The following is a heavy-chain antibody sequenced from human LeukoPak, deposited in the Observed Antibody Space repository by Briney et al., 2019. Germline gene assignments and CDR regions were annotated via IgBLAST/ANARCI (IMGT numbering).Heavy chain of an antibody. CDR3: AKGGLALAAFDI. D-gene: IGHD3-22*01. J-gene: IGHJ3*02. V-gene: IGHV3-30*02. CDR1: GFTFSSYG. CDR2: IRYDGSNK. Sequence: GGSLRLSCAASGFTFSSYGMHWVRQAPGKGLEWVAFIRYDGSNKYYADSVKGRFTISRDNSKNTLYLQMNSLRAEDTAVYYCAKGGLALAAFDIWGQGTTVTVSS.